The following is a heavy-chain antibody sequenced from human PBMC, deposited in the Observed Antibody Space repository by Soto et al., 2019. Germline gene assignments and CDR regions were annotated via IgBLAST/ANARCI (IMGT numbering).Heavy chain of an antibody. J-gene: IGHJ4*02. CDR2: IYYSGST. CDR1: GGSISSYY. CDR3: ARTYPPDDY. D-gene: IGHD2-21*01. Sequence: SSETLSLTCTVSGGSISSYYWSWIRQPPGKGLEWIGYIYYSGSTNYNPSLKSRVTISVDTSKNQFSLKLSSVTAADTAVYYCARTYPPDDYWGQGTLVTVSS. V-gene: IGHV4-59*08.